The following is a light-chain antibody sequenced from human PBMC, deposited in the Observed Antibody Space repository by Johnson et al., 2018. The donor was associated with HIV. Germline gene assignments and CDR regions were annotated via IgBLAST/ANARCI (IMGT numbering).Light chain of an antibody. V-gene: IGLV1-51*02. CDR2: ENN. Sequence: QSVLTQPPSVSAAPGQKVTISCSGSSSNIGNNYVSWYQQLPGTAPKLLIYENNKRPSGIPDRFSGSKSGTSATLGITGLQTGDEADYYCGTWDSSLSAYVFGNGTEVNVL. J-gene: IGLJ1*01. CDR1: SSNIGNNY. CDR3: GTWDSSLSAYV.